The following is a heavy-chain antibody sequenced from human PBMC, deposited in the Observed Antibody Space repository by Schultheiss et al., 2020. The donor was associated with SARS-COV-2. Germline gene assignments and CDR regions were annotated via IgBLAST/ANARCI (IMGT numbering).Heavy chain of an antibody. V-gene: IGHV4-31*03. CDR1: GGSISSGGYY. CDR3: AKEALPYYYGSGSYFDY. Sequence: SQTLSLTCTVSGGSISSGGYYWSWIRQHPGKGLEWIGYIYYSGSTYYNPSLKSRVTISVDTSKNQFSLKLSSVTAADTAVYYCAKEALPYYYGSGSYFDYWGQGTLVTVSS. CDR2: IYYSGST. J-gene: IGHJ4*02. D-gene: IGHD3-10*01.